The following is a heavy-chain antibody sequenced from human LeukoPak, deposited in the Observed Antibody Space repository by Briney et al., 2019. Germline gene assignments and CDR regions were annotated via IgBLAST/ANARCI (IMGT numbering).Heavy chain of an antibody. V-gene: IGHV3-73*01. CDR1: GFTFSGSA. J-gene: IGHJ4*02. Sequence: GGSLRLSCAASGFTFSGSAMHWVRQASGKGLEWVGRIRSKANSYATAYAASVKGRFTISRDDSKNTAYLQMNSLKTEDTAVYYCTRGAWDWSFDYWGQGTLVTVSS. CDR2: IRSKANSYAT. CDR3: TRGAWDWSFDY. D-gene: IGHD3/OR15-3a*01.